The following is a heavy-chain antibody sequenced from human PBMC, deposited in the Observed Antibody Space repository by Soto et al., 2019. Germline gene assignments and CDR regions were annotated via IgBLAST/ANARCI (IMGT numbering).Heavy chain of an antibody. J-gene: IGHJ5*02. CDR1: GYCFTSYC. V-gene: IGHV5-51*01. CDR2: IYPGDSDT. CDR3: ARQGAATIPNWFDP. D-gene: IGHD2-15*01. Sequence: LGESLKISCKGSGYCFTSYCIGWARQMPGKGLEWMGIIYPGDSDTRYSPSFQGQVTISADKSISTAYLQWSSLKASDTAMYYCARQGAATIPNWFDPRGQGTLVTVSS.